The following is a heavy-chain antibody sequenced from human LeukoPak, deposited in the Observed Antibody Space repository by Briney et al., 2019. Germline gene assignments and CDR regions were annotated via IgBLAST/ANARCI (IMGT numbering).Heavy chain of an antibody. CDR3: AKDLSGCSSTSCYRNPFDY. CDR1: GFTFRRYA. Sequence: GGSLRLSCAASGFTFRRYAMSWVRQAPGKGLEWVSAISGSGGSTYYADSVKGRFTISRDNSKNTLYLQMNNLRAEDTAVYYCAKDLSGCSSTSCYRNPFDYWGQGTLVTVSS. J-gene: IGHJ4*02. V-gene: IGHV3-23*01. D-gene: IGHD2-2*01. CDR2: ISGSGGST.